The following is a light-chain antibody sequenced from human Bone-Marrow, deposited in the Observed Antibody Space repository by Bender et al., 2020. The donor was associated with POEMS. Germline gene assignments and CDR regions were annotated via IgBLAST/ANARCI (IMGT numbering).Light chain of an antibody. CDR2: EGS. CDR1: GSDIGSYSL. CDR3: SSYADNSNVV. V-gene: IGLV2-14*02. J-gene: IGLJ2*01. Sequence: QSALTQPASVSGTPGQSITISCTGTGSDIGSYSLVSWYQQHPGKAPKLIIYEGSKRPSGVSSRFSGSKSANTASLTISGLRAEDEADYYCSSYADNSNVVFGGGTKLTVL.